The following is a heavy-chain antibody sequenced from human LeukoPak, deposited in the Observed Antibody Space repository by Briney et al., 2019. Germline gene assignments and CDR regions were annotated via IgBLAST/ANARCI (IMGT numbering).Heavy chain of an antibody. Sequence: SETLSLTCTVSGYSISSGYYWGWIRQPPGQGLGWIGSIYHSGSTYYNPSLKSRVTISVDTSKNQLSLKLSSVTAADTAVYYCARVAAGIGFFQHWGQGTLVTVSS. D-gene: IGHD6-13*01. CDR2: IYHSGST. CDR3: ARVAAGIGFFQH. J-gene: IGHJ1*01. CDR1: GYSISSGYY. V-gene: IGHV4-38-2*02.